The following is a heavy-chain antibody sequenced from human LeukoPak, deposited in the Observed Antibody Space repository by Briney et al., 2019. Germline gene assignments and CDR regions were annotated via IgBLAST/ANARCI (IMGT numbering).Heavy chain of an antibody. CDR3: ATRYCSIAACRASSYKCMYD. D-gene: IGHD2-2*01. J-gene: IGHJ6*04. CDR1: GFTFSTNW. Sequence: GGSLRLSCAASGFTFSTNWMTWVRQAPGKGLEWVANINEDGGGRYYVDSVKGRFTISRDNAKNSVHLQMNSLRAEDTAVYYCATRYCSIAACRASSYKCMYDWGKGTTVTVSS. CDR2: INEDGGGR. V-gene: IGHV3-7*01.